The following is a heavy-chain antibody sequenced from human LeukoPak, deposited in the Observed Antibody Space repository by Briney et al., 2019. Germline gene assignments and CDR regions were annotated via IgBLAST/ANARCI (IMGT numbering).Heavy chain of an antibody. V-gene: IGHV3-7*01. Sequence: GGSLRLSCTVSGFTVSSNSMSWVRQAPGKGLEWVANIKQDGSEKYYVDSVKGRFTISRDNAKNSLYLQMNSLRAEDTAVYYCALSGVVVVTVVYWGQGTLVTVSS. CDR1: GFTVSSNS. J-gene: IGHJ4*02. CDR3: ALSGVVVVTVVY. CDR2: IKQDGSEK. D-gene: IGHD2-21*02.